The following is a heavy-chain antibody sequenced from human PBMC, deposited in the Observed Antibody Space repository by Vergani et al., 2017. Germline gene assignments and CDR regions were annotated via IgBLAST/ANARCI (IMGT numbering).Heavy chain of an antibody. CDR2: IYPGDSDT. D-gene: IGHD3-3*01. CDR1: GYSFTSYW. CDR3: ARPHQYSDFWSGYHSGGAPTDY. J-gene: IGHJ4*02. V-gene: IGHV5-51*01. Sequence: EVQLVQSGAEVKKPGESLKISCKGSGYSFTSYWIGWVRQMPGKGLEWMGIIYPGDSDTRYSPSFQGQVTISADKSISTAYLQWSRLKVSDTAMYYCARPHQYSDFWSGYHSGGAPTDYWGQGTLVTVSS.